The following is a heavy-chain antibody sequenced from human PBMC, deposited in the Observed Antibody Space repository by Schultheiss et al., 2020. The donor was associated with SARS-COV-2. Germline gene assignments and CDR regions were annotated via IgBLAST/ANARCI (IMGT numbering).Heavy chain of an antibody. V-gene: IGHV4-38-2*01. CDR1: GYSISSGYY. J-gene: IGHJ4*02. CDR2: IYHSGST. D-gene: IGHD6-13*01. CDR3: ASYIGQYSSWYFLNPFHNDY. Sequence: SETLSLTCAVSGYSISSGYYWGWIRQPPGKGLEWIGSIYHSGSTYYNPSLKSRVTISVDTSKNQFSLKLSSVTAADTAVYYCASYIGQYSSWYFLNPFHNDYWGQGTLVTVSS.